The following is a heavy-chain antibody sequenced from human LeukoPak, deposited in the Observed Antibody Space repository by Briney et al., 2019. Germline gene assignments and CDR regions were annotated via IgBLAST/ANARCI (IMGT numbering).Heavy chain of an antibody. D-gene: IGHD6-19*01. J-gene: IGHJ4*02. V-gene: IGHV3-21*01. CDR3: ARDWTVTGLPFDY. Sequence: GGSLRLSCAASGFTFSSYSMNWVRQAPGKGLEWVSSISSSSSYIYYAGSVKGRFTISRDNAKNSLYLQMNSLRAEDTAVYYCARDWTVTGLPFDYWGQGTLVTVSS. CDR1: GFTFSSYS. CDR2: ISSSSSYI.